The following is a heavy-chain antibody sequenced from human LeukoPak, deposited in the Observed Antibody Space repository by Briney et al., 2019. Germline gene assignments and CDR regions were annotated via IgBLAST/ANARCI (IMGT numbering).Heavy chain of an antibody. CDR1: GGTFSSYA. CDR2: IIPIFGTA. D-gene: IGHD3-3*01. J-gene: IGHJ5*02. CDR3: ARGDFWSGNWFDP. V-gene: IGHV1-69*05. Sequence: SVKVSCMASGGTFSSYAISWVRQAPGQGLEWMGRIIPIFGTANYAQKFQGRVTITTDESTSTAYMELSSLRSEDTAVYYCARGDFWSGNWFDPWGQGTLVTVSS.